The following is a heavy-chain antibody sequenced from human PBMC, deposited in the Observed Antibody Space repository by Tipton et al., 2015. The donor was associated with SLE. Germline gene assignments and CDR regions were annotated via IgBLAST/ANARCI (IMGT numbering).Heavy chain of an antibody. D-gene: IGHD3-10*01. V-gene: IGHV4-34*01. Sequence: TLSLTCAVYGGSFSGYYWSWIRQPPGKGLEWIGKINHSGSTNYNPSLKSRVTISVDTSKNQFSLKLSSVTAADTAVYYCARELRAGCFDYWGQGTLVTVSS. CDR3: ARELRAGCFDY. CDR2: INHSGST. CDR1: GGSFSGYY. J-gene: IGHJ4*02.